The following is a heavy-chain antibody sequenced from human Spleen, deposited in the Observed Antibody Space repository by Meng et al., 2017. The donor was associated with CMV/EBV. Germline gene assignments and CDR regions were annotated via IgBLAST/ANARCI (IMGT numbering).Heavy chain of an antibody. Sequence: GESLKISCAASGFTFSSYAMNWVRQAPGKGLEWVSAISGSDGSTYYADSVKGRFTVSRDNAKNSLYLQMNSLRAEDTALYYCASPYSSSSYYFDYWGQGTLVTVSS. D-gene: IGHD6-6*01. CDR1: GFTFSSYA. CDR3: ASPYSSSSYYFDY. V-gene: IGHV3-23*01. J-gene: IGHJ4*02. CDR2: ISGSDGST.